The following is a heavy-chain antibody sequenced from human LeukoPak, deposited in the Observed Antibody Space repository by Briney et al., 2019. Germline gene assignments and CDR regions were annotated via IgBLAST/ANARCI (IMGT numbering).Heavy chain of an antibody. CDR1: GFPLSSYA. CDR3: AKEVPTTVTTT. CDR2: ISGSGGST. D-gene: IGHD4-17*01. J-gene: IGHJ5*02. Sequence: PGGPLRLSCAASGFPLSSYAMRWLRQAPGKGLEWVSAISGSGGSTYYADSVKGRYTISRDNYKNTLYLQMNSLRAEDTAVCYCAKEVPTTVTTTWGQGTLVTVSS. V-gene: IGHV3-23*01.